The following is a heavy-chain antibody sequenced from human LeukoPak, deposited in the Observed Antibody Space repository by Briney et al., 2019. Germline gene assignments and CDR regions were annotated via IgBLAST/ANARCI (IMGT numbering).Heavy chain of an antibody. D-gene: IGHD6-13*01. Sequence: GGSLRLSCAASGFTFSNYAMTWVRQAPGKGLQWVSSVGGRGDSTHYADSVKGRFTISRDNSENTLYLQMNSLRAEDTAVYYCAKDLAAAYHFDYWGQGTLVTVSS. J-gene: IGHJ4*02. CDR1: GFTFSNYA. CDR3: AKDLAAAYHFDY. CDR2: VGGRGDST. V-gene: IGHV3-23*01.